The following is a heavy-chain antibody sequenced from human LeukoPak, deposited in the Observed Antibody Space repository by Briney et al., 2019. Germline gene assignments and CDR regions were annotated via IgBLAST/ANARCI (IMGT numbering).Heavy chain of an antibody. D-gene: IGHD5-18*01. V-gene: IGHV4-34*01. CDR2: INHSGST. Sequence: SETLSLTCTVSGGSISSYYWSWIRQPPGKGLEWIGEINHSGSTNYNPPLKSRVTISVDTSKNQFSLKLSSVTAADTAVYYCAGIQLEGVYYYYGMDVWGQGTTVTVSS. CDR1: GGSISSYY. J-gene: IGHJ6*02. CDR3: AGIQLEGVYYYYGMDV.